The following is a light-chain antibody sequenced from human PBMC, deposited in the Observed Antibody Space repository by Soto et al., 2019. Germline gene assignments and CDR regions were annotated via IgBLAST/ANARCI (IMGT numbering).Light chain of an antibody. CDR3: VSYTSSTSWV. V-gene: IGLV2-14*01. CDR2: GVS. Sequence: QSVLTQPASVSGSPGQSTTISCTGTSSDVGAYNYVSWYQQHPGKAPKLMIFGVSNRPSWVSNRFSGSKSGNTASLTISGLQAEDEADYYCVSYTSSTSWVFGGGTKLTVL. J-gene: IGLJ3*02. CDR1: SSDVGAYNY.